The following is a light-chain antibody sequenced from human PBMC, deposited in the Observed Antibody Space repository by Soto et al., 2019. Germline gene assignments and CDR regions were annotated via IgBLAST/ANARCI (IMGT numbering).Light chain of an antibody. CDR1: QDVSND. Sequence: DIQMTQSPPSLSASVGDRVTITCRASQDVSNDLGWFQQKPGKAPKRLIFGASNLESGVPSRFSGTGSGTELILTITNLKNEDFETYYCLQNTYIWSFGQGTKVDIK. CDR3: LQNTYIWS. J-gene: IGKJ1*01. V-gene: IGKV1-17*02. CDR2: GAS.